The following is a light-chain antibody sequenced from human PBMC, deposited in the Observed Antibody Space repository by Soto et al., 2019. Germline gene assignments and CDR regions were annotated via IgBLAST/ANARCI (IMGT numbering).Light chain of an antibody. J-gene: IGKJ5*01. CDR2: AVS. CDR3: KQYSTWPPRLT. CDR1: QSISTN. Sequence: ELVMTQSPHTLSVSPGERYTLSRVAIQSISTNLAWYQQRPGQAPRVLMSAVSTRAPGIPARFSGSGSGTEFTLTITSLQSEDFAIYYCKQYSTWPPRLTFGQGTRLDIK. V-gene: IGKV3-15*01.